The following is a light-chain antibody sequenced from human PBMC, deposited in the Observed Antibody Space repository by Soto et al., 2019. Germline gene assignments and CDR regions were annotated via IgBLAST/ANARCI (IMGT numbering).Light chain of an antibody. J-gene: IGKJ5*01. CDR2: DAS. V-gene: IGKV3-11*01. CDR1: RSVSNY. Sequence: EIVLTQSPATLSLSPRDSSTLSCRASRSVSNYLAWYQQKPGQAPRLXIYDASSRPTDIPARFSGSGSGTDFTLTISSLEPEDFALYYCQQRSNWPITFGQGRRLEIK. CDR3: QQRSNWPIT.